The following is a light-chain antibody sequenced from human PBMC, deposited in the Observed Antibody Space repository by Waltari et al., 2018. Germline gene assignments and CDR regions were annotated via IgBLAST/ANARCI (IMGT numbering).Light chain of an antibody. Sequence: DIQMTQSPSSLAASVGDRVNITCRASQSVTNYLNWYQQKPGKAPKLLIYAASSLQSGVPSRFSGSGSGTDFTLTISSPQPEDFATYYCQQSYSTPYTFGQGTKLEIK. V-gene: IGKV1-39*01. CDR1: QSVTNY. J-gene: IGKJ2*01. CDR3: QQSYSTPYT. CDR2: AAS.